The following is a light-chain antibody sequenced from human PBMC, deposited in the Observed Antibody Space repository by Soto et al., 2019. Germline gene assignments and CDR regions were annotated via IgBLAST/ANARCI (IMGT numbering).Light chain of an antibody. Sequence: EIAVTQAPASLSTSAGDRATLSCRASQSVGSKLAWYQQKPGQAPRLVIYDIFTRATGVPTRISGSGSGTEFTLTISSLQSEDFAVYCCQQDNSWTLTFRGGTKVDIK. CDR2: DIF. J-gene: IGKJ4*01. CDR1: QSVGSK. V-gene: IGKV3D-15*01. CDR3: QQDNSWTLT.